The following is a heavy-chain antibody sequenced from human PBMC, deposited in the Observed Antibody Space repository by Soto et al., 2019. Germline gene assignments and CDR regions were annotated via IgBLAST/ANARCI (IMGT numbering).Heavy chain of an antibody. D-gene: IGHD2-21*02. CDR1: GASFSGCY. J-gene: IGHJ6*02. CDR2: INHSGTT. Sequence: PSETLSLTFAVSGASFSGCYWRWIRQSPGKGLEWIGEINHSGTTNYNPSLTSRVTISVDTSKHQLPLQLRSLTAADTAVYYCARGVGQGYGDWGLGYYYGMDLLGQGSTVP. CDR3: ARGVGQGYGDWGLGYYYGMDL. V-gene: IGHV4-34*01.